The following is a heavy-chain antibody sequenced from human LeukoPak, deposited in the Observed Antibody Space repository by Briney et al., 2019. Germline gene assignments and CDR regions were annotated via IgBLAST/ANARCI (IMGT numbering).Heavy chain of an antibody. J-gene: IGHJ6*03. CDR2: IYGGGST. D-gene: IGHD2-8*02. CDR1: EFTVSSNY. CDR3: ARGTDSYYYYMNV. V-gene: IGHV3-53*01. Sequence: GGSLRLSCAASEFTVSSNYMSWVRQAPGKGLEWVSVIYGGGSTYYADSVRGRFTISRDNSKNTLFLQMNSLRAEDTAVYYCARGTDSYYYYMNVWGRGTTVTVSS.